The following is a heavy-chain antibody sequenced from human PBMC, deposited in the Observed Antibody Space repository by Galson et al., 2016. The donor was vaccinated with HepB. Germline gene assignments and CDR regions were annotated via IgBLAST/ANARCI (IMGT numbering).Heavy chain of an antibody. CDR1: GFTFSSSW. D-gene: IGHD3-16*02. J-gene: IGHJ5*02. CDR2: IKQDGSDQ. Sequence: SLRLSCAASGFTFSSSWMSWVRQAPGKGLEWVANIKQDGSDQYYVDSVKGRFTISRDNAKNSLYLKMNSLRGEDTAVYYCARIMHDYVWGSHRQQGFDPWGQGTLVTVSS. CDR3: ARIMHDYVWGSHRQQGFDP. V-gene: IGHV3-7*01.